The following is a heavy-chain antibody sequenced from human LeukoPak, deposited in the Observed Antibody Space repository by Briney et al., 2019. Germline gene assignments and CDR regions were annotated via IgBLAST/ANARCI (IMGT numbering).Heavy chain of an antibody. CDR1: GFTFRSYA. CDR3: VKRDNIVGATYFDY. V-gene: IGHV3-64D*09. CDR2: ISSNGGST. J-gene: IGHJ4*02. D-gene: IGHD1-26*01. Sequence: GGSLRLSCSASGFTFRSYAVHWVRQAPGKGLEYISSISSNGGSTYYADSVKGRFTISRDNSKNTLSLHMSSLKPEDTAVYYCVKRDNIVGATYFDYWGQGTLVTVSS.